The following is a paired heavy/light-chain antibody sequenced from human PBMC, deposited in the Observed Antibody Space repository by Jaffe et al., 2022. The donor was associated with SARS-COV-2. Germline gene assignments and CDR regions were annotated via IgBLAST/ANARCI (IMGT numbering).Heavy chain of an antibody. CDR2: MSYDGSKY. Sequence: QVQLVESGGGVVRPGGSLTLSCAASGFTFSNHAMHWVRQAPGKGLEWVAFMSYDGSKYSYADSMKGRFTISRDNFQNTMTLQMNSLRPEDTAVYYCARDLGRFGELCDYWGQGTLVTVSS. CDR3: ARDLGRFGELCDY. CDR1: GFTFSNHA. D-gene: IGHD3-16*01. J-gene: IGHJ4*02. V-gene: IGHV3-30*04.
Light chain of an antibody. CDR2: AAS. CDR3: QQAHTPPFT. J-gene: IGKJ3*01. Sequence: DIQMTQSPSSVSASVGDRVTITCRASQGISTWLGWYQQKPGKAPKLLIYAASGLQSGAPSRFSGSRSGTDFTLTISSLQPEDFATYYCQQAHTPPFTFGPGTTVEIK. V-gene: IGKV1-12*01. CDR1: QGISTW.